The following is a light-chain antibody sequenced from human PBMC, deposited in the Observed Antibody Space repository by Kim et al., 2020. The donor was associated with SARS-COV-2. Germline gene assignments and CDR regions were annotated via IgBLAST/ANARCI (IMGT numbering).Light chain of an antibody. CDR2: AAN. J-gene: IGKJ3*01. Sequence: SASVGDRVTITCRASQDISNYLAWYQQKPGKVPKLLIYAANTLQSGVPFRFSGSGLGTDFTLTITSLQPEDIAIYYCQRYDNVPFFGPGTKVDIK. CDR3: QRYDNVPF. CDR1: QDISNY. V-gene: IGKV1-27*01.